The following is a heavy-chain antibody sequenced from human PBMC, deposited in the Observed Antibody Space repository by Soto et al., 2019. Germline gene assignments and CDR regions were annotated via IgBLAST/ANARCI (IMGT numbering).Heavy chain of an antibody. J-gene: IGHJ3*02. CDR3: ARGDYDFWSGYYGDAFDI. V-gene: IGHV4-59*01. CDR1: GGSISSYY. Sequence: QVQLQESGPGLVKPSETLSLTCNVSGGSISSYYWSWIRQPPGKALEWIGYIYYSGSTNYNPSLKSRVTISVDTSKNQFSLKLSSVTAADTAVYYCARGDYDFWSGYYGDAFDIWGQGTMVTVSS. D-gene: IGHD3-3*01. CDR2: IYYSGST.